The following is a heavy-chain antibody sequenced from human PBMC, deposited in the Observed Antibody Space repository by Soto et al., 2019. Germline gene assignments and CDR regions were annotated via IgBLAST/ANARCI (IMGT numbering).Heavy chain of an antibody. V-gene: IGHV1-69*02. Sequence: QVQLVQSGADVKKPVSSVKVSCKASGGTFSSYTISWVRQAPGQGLEWMGRIIPILGIANYAQKFQGRVTITADKSTSTAYMELSSLRSEDTAVYYCARARYDIAVVVAPFDPWGQGTLVTVSS. J-gene: IGHJ5*02. CDR3: ARARYDIAVVVAPFDP. CDR2: IIPILGIA. CDR1: GGTFSSYT. D-gene: IGHD2-15*01.